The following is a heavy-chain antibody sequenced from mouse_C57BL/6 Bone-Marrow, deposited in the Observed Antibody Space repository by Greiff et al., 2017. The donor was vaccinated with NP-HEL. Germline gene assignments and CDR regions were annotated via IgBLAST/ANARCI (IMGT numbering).Heavy chain of an antibody. Sequence: DVKLQESGPGLAKPSQTLSLTCSVTGYSITSDYWNWIRKFPGNKLEYMGYISYSGSTYYNPSLKSRISITRDTSKNQYYLQLNSVTTEDTATYYCARGKLEGNYGGDYFDYWGQGTTLTVSS. CDR2: ISYSGST. V-gene: IGHV3-8*01. CDR3: ARGKLEGNYGGDYFDY. J-gene: IGHJ2*01. D-gene: IGHD2-1*01. CDR1: GYSITSDY.